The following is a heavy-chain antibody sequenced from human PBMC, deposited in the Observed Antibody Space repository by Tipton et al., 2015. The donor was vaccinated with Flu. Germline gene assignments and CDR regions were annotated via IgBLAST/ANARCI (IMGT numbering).Heavy chain of an antibody. CDR1: GFTFTDYY. Sequence: QLVQSGGGLVKPGGSLRLSCAASGFTFTDYYMAWIRQAPGKGLEWVANIKQGGSEEYYVDSVKGRFTISRDNAKNSLYLQMNSLRAEDTAVYYCARTRGGYCSSTSCFADYFDFWGQGTLVAVSP. CDR3: ARTRGGYCSSTSCFADYFDF. V-gene: IGHV3-7*01. D-gene: IGHD2-2*01. J-gene: IGHJ4*02. CDR2: IKQGGSEE.